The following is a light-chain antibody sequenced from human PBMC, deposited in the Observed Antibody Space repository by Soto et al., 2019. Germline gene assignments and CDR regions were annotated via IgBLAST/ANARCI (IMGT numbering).Light chain of an antibody. CDR3: QQAYSFPIT. CDR2: DAS. Sequence: DIQMTQSPSSVSASVGDTVTITCRASHYIDSWLAWYQQKPGKAPKLLIYDASHLRSGVPSTFSGSRSGTDFTLTITDLQPEDFATYYCQQAYSFPITFGQGTRLEIK. CDR1: HYIDSW. V-gene: IGKV1-12*01. J-gene: IGKJ5*01.